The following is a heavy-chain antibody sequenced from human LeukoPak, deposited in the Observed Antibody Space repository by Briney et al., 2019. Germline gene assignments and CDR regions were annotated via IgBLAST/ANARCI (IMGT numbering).Heavy chain of an antibody. D-gene: IGHD6-13*01. CDR3: ARGSYSSSWYGY. Sequence: SETLSLTCTVSGGFISSSTYYWGWIRQPPGKGLEWIGSIFYSGRTYYNPSLKSRVTMSVDTSKNQFSLKLSSVTAADTAVYYCARGSYSSSWYGYWGQGTLVTVSS. CDR1: GGFISSSTYY. CDR2: IFYSGRT. V-gene: IGHV4-39*07. J-gene: IGHJ4*02.